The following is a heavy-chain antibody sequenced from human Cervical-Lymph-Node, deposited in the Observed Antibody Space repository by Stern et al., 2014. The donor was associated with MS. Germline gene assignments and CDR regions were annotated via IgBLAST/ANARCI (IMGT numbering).Heavy chain of an antibody. J-gene: IGHJ5*02. Sequence: QVQLQESGPGLVKPSQTLSLTCTVSGGSISSGSYYWSWIRQPAGKGLEWLGRVYTSGSTNYNPSLKSRVSISVDTSKNQFSLKLSSLTAADTAVYYCARGVWFDPWGRGTLVTVSS. CDR1: GGSISSGSYY. V-gene: IGHV4-61*02. CDR3: ARGVWFDP. D-gene: IGHD2-8*01. CDR2: VYTSGST.